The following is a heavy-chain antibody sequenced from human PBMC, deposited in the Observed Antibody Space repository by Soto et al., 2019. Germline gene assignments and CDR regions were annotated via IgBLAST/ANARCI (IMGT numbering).Heavy chain of an antibody. J-gene: IGHJ5*02. CDR2: AHHSGRT. CDR1: GDSMSSSNW. Sequence: PSETLSLTCTVSGDSMSSSNWWNWVRQPPGKGLEWIGEAHHSGRTNYNPSLKSRVTISVDRSQNLFSLKLASVTAADTAVYYCARVPDRWGQGTLVTVSS. V-gene: IGHV4-4*02. CDR3: ARVPDR. D-gene: IGHD2-2*01.